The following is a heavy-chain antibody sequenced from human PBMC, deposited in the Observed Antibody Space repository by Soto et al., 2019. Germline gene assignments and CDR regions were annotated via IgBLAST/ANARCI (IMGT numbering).Heavy chain of an antibody. CDR3: ARQGFGSLHGLVDV. Sequence: QVQLQESGPGLVKPSETLSLTCTVCGGSIINHYCSWFRQPPGKGLEWIGYISHSGSTSYNPSLMSGVTMSVDTSKTQFSLMLDSVTATDTAVYYCARQGFGSLHGLVDVWGQGTTVIVSS. CDR1: GGSIINHY. CDR2: ISHSGST. D-gene: IGHD3-10*01. V-gene: IGHV4-59*08. J-gene: IGHJ6*02.